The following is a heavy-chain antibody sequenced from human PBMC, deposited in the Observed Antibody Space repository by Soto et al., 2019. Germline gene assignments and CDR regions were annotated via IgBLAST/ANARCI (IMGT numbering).Heavy chain of an antibody. V-gene: IGHV3-23*01. Sequence: GILRLSFAGSGFSVFSYAMSWVRQAPGKGLEWVSTISGSGGHTYYADSVKGRFVVSRDNDKNTVYLHMNSLTGEDTAIYFCAKVEMGWFAHWGQGTQVTVSS. CDR3: AKVEMGWFAH. J-gene: IGHJ5*02. D-gene: IGHD2-8*01. CDR1: GFSVFSYA. CDR2: ISGSGGHT.